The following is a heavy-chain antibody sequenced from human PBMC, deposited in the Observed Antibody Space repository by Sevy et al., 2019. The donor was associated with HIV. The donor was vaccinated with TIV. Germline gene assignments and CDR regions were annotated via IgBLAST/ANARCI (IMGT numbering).Heavy chain of an antibody. Sequence: GGSLRLSCAASGFTFSKYSMSWVRQPPGKGLEWVSTLSFGCGEINYADSVKGRFTISRDNSKSSVYLQMTNLRPEGTAVYCCGSGGCTKPHDYWGQGTLVTVSS. D-gene: IGHD2-8*01. CDR3: GSGGCTKPHDY. CDR1: GFTFSKYS. CDR2: LSFGCGEI. J-gene: IGHJ4*02. V-gene: IGHV3-23*01.